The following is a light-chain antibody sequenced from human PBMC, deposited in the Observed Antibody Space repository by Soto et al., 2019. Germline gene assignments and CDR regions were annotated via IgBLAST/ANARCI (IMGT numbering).Light chain of an antibody. CDR1: SSDVGGYNY. CDR3: SLYTSSSTLLYV. Sequence: QSALTLPASVSGSPGQSITISCTGTSSDVGGYNYVSWYQQHPGKAPKLMIYDVSNRPSGVSNRFSGSKSGNTASLTSSGLKPEDESVYYRSLYTSSSTLLYVFGPGTKVTVL. CDR2: DVS. J-gene: IGLJ1*01. V-gene: IGLV2-14*01.